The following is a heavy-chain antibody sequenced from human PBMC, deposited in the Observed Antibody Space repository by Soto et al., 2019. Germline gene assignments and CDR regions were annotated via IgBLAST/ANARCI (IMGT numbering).Heavy chain of an antibody. Sequence: SKTLYLNCTVTSGSMSSYFWSWIRQPAGKGLEWIGYIYYSGSTNYNPSLKSRVTISVDTSKNQFSLKLSSVTAADTAVYYCARVWGGAFDIWGQGTMVT. CDR1: SGSMSSYF. CDR2: IYYSGST. D-gene: IGHD3-10*01. V-gene: IGHV4-59*01. CDR3: ARVWGGAFDI. J-gene: IGHJ3*02.